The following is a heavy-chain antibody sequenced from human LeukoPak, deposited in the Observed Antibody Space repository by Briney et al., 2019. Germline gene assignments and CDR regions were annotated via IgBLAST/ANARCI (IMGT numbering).Heavy chain of an antibody. V-gene: IGHV1-69*06. CDR2: IIPIFGTT. J-gene: IGHJ4*02. D-gene: IGHD3-3*01. Sequence: WASVTVSCKASGGTFSNYVISWVRQAPGQGLEWMGRIIPIFGTTNYAQRFQDRVTFTADKSTGSAYIELRGLRSEDTAVYYCVRDRSLSDNFWSGYSKYYFDYWGQGTLLTVSS. CDR3: VRDRSLSDNFWSGYSKYYFDY. CDR1: GGTFSNYV.